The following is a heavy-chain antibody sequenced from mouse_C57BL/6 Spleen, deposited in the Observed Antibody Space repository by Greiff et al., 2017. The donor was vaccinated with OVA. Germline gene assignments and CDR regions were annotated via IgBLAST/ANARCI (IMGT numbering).Heavy chain of an antibody. CDR2: IDPSDSET. V-gene: IGHV1-52*01. D-gene: IGHD1-1*01. CDR3: AATGRDWYFDV. CDR1: GYTFTSYW. Sequence: VQLQQPGAELVRPGSSVKLSCKASGYTFTSYWMHWVKQRPIQGLEWIGNIDPSDSETHYNQKFKDKATLTVDKSSSTAYMQLSSLTSEDSAVYYCAATGRDWYFDVWGTGTTVTVSS. J-gene: IGHJ1*03.